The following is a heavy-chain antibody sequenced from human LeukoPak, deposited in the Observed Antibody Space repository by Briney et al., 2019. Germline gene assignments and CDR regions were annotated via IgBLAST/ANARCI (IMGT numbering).Heavy chain of an antibody. CDR1: GDTFNNYA. V-gene: IGHV1-69*04. Sequence: SVKVSCKASGDTFNNYAINWVRQAPGQGLEWVGRIIPILGLAKYAQRFQDRFTITSDKSTSTVYMEVRSLRSEDTAMYYCARTAGYESSDGNPSIDFDFWGQGTPVTVSS. CDR3: ARTAGYESSDGNPSIDFDF. CDR2: IIPILGLA. D-gene: IGHD3-22*01. J-gene: IGHJ4*02.